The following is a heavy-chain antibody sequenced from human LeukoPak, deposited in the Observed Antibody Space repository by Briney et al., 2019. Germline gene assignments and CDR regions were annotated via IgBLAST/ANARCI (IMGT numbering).Heavy chain of an antibody. CDR3: ARSKGITMVRGVRLLDY. CDR2: ISAYNGNT. Sequence: ASVKVSCKASGYTFTGYYMHWVRQAPGQGLEWMGWISAYNGNTNYAQKLQGRVTMTTDTSTSTAYMELRSLRSDDTAVYYCARSKGITMVRGVRLLDYWGQGTLVTVSS. V-gene: IGHV1-18*04. J-gene: IGHJ4*02. CDR1: GYTFTGYY. D-gene: IGHD3-10*01.